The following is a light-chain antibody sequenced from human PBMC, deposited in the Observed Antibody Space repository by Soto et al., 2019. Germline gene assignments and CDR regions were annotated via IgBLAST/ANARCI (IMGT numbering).Light chain of an antibody. CDR2: DAS. V-gene: IGKV3-20*01. CDR1: QSVSSSY. J-gene: IGKJ1*01. CDR3: QQYVRSPPSWT. Sequence: ETVLTQSPGTLSLSPGERATLSCRASQSVSSSYLAWYQQKPGQAPRLLIYDASSTATGIPDRFSGSGSGTDFALTISSLEPEDFAVYYCQQYVRSPPSWTFGQGTKVEIK.